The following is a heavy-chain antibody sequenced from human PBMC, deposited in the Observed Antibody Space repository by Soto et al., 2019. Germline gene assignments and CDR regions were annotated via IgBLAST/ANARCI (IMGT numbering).Heavy chain of an antibody. Sequence: GGSLSLSCAASGFTVSSNYMSWVRQAPGKGLEWVSVIYSGGSTYYADSVKGRFTISRDNSKNTLYLQMNSLRAEDTAVYYCARARPGGYSFDYWGQGTLVTVSS. CDR2: IYSGGST. J-gene: IGHJ4*02. V-gene: IGHV3-53*01. D-gene: IGHD3-16*01. CDR3: ARARPGGYSFDY. CDR1: GFTVSSNY.